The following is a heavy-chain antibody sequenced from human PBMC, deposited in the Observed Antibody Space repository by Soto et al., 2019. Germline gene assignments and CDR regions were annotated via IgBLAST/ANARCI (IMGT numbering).Heavy chain of an antibody. CDR3: AKDLDYDILTGYYTY. D-gene: IGHD3-9*01. V-gene: IGHV3-23*01. Sequence: PGGSLRLSCAASGFTFSSYAMSWVRQAPGKGLEWVSAISGSGGSTYYADSVKGRFTISRDNAKNSLYLQMNSLRAEDTALYYCAKDLDYDILTGYYTYWGQGTLVTVSS. CDR2: ISGSGGST. CDR1: GFTFSSYA. J-gene: IGHJ4*02.